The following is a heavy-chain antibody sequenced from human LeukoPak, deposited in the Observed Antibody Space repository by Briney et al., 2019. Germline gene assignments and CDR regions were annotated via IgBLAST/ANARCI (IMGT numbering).Heavy chain of an antibody. CDR2: ISYDGSKK. CDR1: GFTFSHYA. CDR3: ARSLDY. V-gene: IGHV3-30-3*01. J-gene: IGHJ4*02. Sequence: GGSLRLSCAASGFTFSHYAMDWIRPAPGKGLEWVAVISYDGSKKYYADSVRGRFTISRDNSKNTVYLQMNSLRGDDTAVYYCARSLDYWGQGTLVTVSS.